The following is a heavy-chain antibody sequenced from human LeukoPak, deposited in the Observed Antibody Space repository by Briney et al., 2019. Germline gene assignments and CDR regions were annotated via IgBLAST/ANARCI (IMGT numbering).Heavy chain of an antibody. CDR2: IYYSGST. CDR1: GGSISSYY. J-gene: IGHJ4*02. D-gene: IGHD3-16*01. Sequence: KPSETLSLTCTVSGGSISSYYWSWIRQPPGKGLEWIGYIYYSGSTNYNPSLKSRVTISVDTSKNQFSLKLSSVTAADTAVYYCARSSAYYDYVWGSYRPRYYFDYWGQRTLVTVSS. CDR3: ARSSAYYDYVWGSYRPRYYFDY. V-gene: IGHV4-59*01.